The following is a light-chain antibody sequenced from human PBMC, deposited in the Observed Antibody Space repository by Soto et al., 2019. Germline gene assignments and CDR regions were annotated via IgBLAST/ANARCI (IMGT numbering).Light chain of an antibody. CDR2: FST. V-gene: IGLV1-40*01. Sequence: QSVLTQPPSVSGAPGQRVTISCSGGSSNIGAGYDVHWYHHVPGTAPKLVVYFSTHRPSGVPDRFSGSKSGTSASLAIDGLQPEDEGDYYCQTADGVLRGRVFGGGTKLTVL. J-gene: IGLJ3*02. CDR3: QTADGVLRGRV. CDR1: SSNIGAGYD.